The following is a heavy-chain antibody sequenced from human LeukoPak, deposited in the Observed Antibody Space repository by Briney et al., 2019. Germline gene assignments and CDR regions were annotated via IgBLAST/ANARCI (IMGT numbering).Heavy chain of an antibody. CDR2: IHYSGSS. CDR1: GGSLFSHY. D-gene: IGHD3-3*01. Sequence: PSETLSLTCNVSGGSLFSHYWTWIRQPPGKGLEWIGDIHYSGSSKYNPSLKSRVTISLDKTNIQFSLRLSSVTAADTAVYYCAGGFGVVSRFDYWGQGSLVTVSS. J-gene: IGHJ4*02. CDR3: AGGFGVVSRFDY. V-gene: IGHV4-59*11.